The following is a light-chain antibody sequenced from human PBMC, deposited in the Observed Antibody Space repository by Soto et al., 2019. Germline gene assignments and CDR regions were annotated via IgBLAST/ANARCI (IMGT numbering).Light chain of an antibody. CDR3: CSYAGSYTLV. CDR1: GSDGGGYND. V-gene: IGLV2-11*01. Sequence: QSALTQPRSLSGTPGQSVTNSCTGTGSDGGGYNDVSWYQQHPGKAPKLMINDVTKRPSGVPDRFSGSKSGNTASLTISGLQAEDEADYYCCSYAGSYTLVFGGGTKLTVL. J-gene: IGLJ2*01. CDR2: DVT.